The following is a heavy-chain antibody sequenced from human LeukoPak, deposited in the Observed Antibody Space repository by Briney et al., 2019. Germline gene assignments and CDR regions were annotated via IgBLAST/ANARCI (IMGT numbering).Heavy chain of an antibody. CDR2: INPSGGST. Sequence: ASVKVSCKASGYTFTSYYMHWVRQAPGQGLEWMGIINPSGGSTSYAQKFQGRVTMTRDTSTSTVYMELSSLRSEDTAVYYCARSCITIFGVVIRGGWFDPWGQGTLVTVSS. J-gene: IGHJ5*02. V-gene: IGHV1-46*01. CDR1: GYTFTSYY. CDR3: ARSCITIFGVVIRGGWFDP. D-gene: IGHD3-3*01.